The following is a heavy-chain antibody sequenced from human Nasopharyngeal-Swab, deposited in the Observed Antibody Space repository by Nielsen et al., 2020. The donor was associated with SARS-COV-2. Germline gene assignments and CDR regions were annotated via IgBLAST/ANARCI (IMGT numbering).Heavy chain of an antibody. D-gene: IGHD1-7*01. V-gene: IGHV3-23*01. J-gene: IGHJ4*02. CDR1: GFTFSSYA. Sequence: GESLKISCAASGFTFSSYAMSWVRQAPGKGLEWVSAISGSGGSTYYADSVKGRFTISRDNSKNTLYLQMNSLRAEDTAVYYCAKGKGTTPFDYWGQGTLVTVSS. CDR2: ISGSGGST. CDR3: AKGKGTTPFDY.